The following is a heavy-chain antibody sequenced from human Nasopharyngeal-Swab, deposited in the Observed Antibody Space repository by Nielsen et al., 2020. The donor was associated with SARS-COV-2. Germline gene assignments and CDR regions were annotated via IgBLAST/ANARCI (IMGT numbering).Heavy chain of an antibody. CDR3: ATTGYSSVYYVH. J-gene: IGHJ4*02. Sequence: GSLRLSCGVYGGFFSSYYWSWIRQPPGKGLEWIGEINHSGSTNYNPSLESRVTLSVDTSKNQFSLNLISVTAADTAVYYCATTGYSSVYYVHWGQGVLVTVSS. V-gene: IGHV4-34*01. CDR2: INHSGST. CDR1: GGFFSSYY. D-gene: IGHD6-25*01.